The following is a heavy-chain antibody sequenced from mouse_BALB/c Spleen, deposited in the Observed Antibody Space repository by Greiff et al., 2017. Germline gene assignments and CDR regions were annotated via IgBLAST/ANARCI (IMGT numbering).Heavy chain of an antibody. J-gene: IGHJ2*02. CDR2: IDPANGNT. CDR1: GFNIKDTY. CDR3: AGGSDY. V-gene: IGHV14-3*02. Sequence: EVQLQQSGAELVKPGASVKLSCTASGFNIKDTYMHWVKQRPEQGLEWIGRIDPANGNTKYDPKFQGKATITADTSSNTAYLQLSSLTSEGTTVYYCAGGSDYWGQGTSVTVSS.